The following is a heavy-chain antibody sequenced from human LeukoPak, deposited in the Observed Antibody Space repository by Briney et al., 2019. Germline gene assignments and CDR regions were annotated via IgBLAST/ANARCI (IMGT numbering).Heavy chain of an antibody. V-gene: IGHV3-48*03. D-gene: IGHD2-2*01. CDR3: AREKTHYQLLSHYYSNYMDV. CDR2: ISSSGSTI. CDR1: GFTFSSYE. J-gene: IGHJ6*03. Sequence: GGSLRLSCAASGFTFSSYEMNWVRQAPGKGLEWVSYISSSGSTIYYADSVKGRFTISRDNAKNTLNLQMNSPRAEDTAVYYCAREKTHYQLLSHYYSNYMDVWGKGTTVTISS.